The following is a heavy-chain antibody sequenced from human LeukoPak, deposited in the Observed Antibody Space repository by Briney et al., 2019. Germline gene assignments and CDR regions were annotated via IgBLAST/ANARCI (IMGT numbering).Heavy chain of an antibody. J-gene: IGHJ5*02. CDR2: VYGSGST. V-gene: IGHV4-4*07. CDR3: ARDARGTAAGTWFDP. CDR1: GGSISYYY. Sequence: SETLSLTCTVSGGSISYYYWNWIRQPAGKGLEWIGRVYGSGSTSYNPSLKSRVTMSVDTSRNQFSLKLSSVTAADTAVYYCARDARGTAAGTWFDPWGQGTLVTVSS. D-gene: IGHD6-13*01.